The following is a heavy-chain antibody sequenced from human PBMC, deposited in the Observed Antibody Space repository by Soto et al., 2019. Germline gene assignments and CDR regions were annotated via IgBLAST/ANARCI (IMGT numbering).Heavy chain of an antibody. D-gene: IGHD2-15*01. V-gene: IGHV3-49*04. J-gene: IGHJ3*02. CDR1: GFTFGDYA. Sequence: GGSLRLSCTASGFTFGDYAMSWVRQAPGKGLEWVGFIRSKAYGGTTEYAASVKGRFTISRDDSKSIAYLQMNSLKTEDTAVYYCTRERPYCSGGSCYPSDRAFDIWGQGTMVTVSS. CDR2: IRSKAYGGTT. CDR3: TRERPYCSGGSCYPSDRAFDI.